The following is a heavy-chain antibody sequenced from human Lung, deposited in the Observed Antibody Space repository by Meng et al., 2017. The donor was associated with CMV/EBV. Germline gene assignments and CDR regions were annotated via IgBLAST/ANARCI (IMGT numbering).Heavy chain of an antibody. CDR2: IYYRGST. CDR1: GGTISSGGFY. D-gene: IGHD4-17*01. V-gene: IGHV4-31*03. Sequence: VELQESGQQLLKPSQTLSLTCTVSGGTISSGGFYWGWSRQHPGKGLEWIGYIYYRGSTYYNPSLRSRVAISIDTSKNQFSLKLTSVTAADTAVYFCARTNYGDYNWFDPWGQGTLVTVSS. J-gene: IGHJ5*02. CDR3: ARTNYGDYNWFDP.